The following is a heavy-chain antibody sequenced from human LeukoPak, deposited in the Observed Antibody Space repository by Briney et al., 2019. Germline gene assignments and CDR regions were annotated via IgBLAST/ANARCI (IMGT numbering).Heavy chain of an antibody. Sequence: SETLSLTCAVYGGSFSGYYWSWIRQPPGKGLEWIGEINHSGSTNYNPSLKSRVTISVDTSKNQFSLKLSSVTAADTAVYYCVREETYYDILTGYSYWGQGTLVTVSS. V-gene: IGHV4-34*01. CDR3: VREETYYDILTGYSY. J-gene: IGHJ4*02. D-gene: IGHD3-9*01. CDR2: INHSGST. CDR1: GGSFSGYY.